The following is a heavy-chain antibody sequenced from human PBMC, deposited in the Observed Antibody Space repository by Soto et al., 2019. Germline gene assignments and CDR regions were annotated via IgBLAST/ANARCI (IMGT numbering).Heavy chain of an antibody. J-gene: IGHJ5*02. Sequence: ASVKVSCKVSGYTLTELSMHWVRDAPGKGLEWMGGFDPEDGETIYAQKFQGRVTMTEDTSTDTAYMELSSLRSEDTAVYYCATFNPGYSSGWRVWFDPWGQGTLVTVSS. V-gene: IGHV1-24*01. CDR3: ATFNPGYSSGWRVWFDP. CDR1: GYTLTELS. D-gene: IGHD6-19*01. CDR2: FDPEDGET.